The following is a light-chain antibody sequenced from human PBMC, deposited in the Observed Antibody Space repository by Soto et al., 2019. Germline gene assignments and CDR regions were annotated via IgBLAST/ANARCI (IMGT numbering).Light chain of an antibody. CDR3: QQYNNWPPWT. CDR1: QSVSSS. CDR2: GAS. V-gene: IGKV3-15*01. J-gene: IGKJ1*01. Sequence: EIVMTQSPATLSVSPGERATLSCRASQSVSSSLAWYQQKPGQAPRLLIYGASTRATGIPARVSGSGSGTEFTLTISSLQSEDFAVYYCQQYNNWPPWTFGQGTKVDIK.